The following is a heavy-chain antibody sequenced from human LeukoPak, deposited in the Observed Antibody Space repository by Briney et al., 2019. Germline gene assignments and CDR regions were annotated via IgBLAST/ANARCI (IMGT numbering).Heavy chain of an antibody. Sequence: ASVKVSRKASGYTFTSYAMHWVRQAPGQRLEWMGWINAGNGNTKYSQKFQGRVTITRDTSASTAYMELSGLRSEDTAVYYCARERESYGYTYFDYWGQGTLVTVSS. CDR3: ARERESYGYTYFDY. CDR1: GYTFTSYA. V-gene: IGHV1-3*01. CDR2: INAGNGNT. D-gene: IGHD5-18*01. J-gene: IGHJ4*02.